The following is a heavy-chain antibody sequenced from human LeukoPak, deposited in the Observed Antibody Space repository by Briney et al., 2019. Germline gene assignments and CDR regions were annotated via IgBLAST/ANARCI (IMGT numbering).Heavy chain of an antibody. CDR1: GGTFSSYA. D-gene: IGHD3-22*01. J-gene: IGHJ4*02. CDR2: IIPIFGTA. CDR3: ARGGYYYDSSGYYYGDY. Sequence: GASVKVSCKASGGTFSSYAISWVRQAPGQGLEWMGGIIPIFGTANYAQKFQGRVTITADKSTSTAYMELSSLRSEDTAVYYCARGGYYYDSSGYYYGDYWGQGNLVTVSS. V-gene: IGHV1-69*06.